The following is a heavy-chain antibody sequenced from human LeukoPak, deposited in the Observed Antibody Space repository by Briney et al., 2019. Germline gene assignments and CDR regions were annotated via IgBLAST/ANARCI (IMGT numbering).Heavy chain of an antibody. J-gene: IGHJ3*02. Sequence: GGSLRLSCAASGFTFSSYAMSWVRQAPGKGLEWVSAISGSGGRTYYADSVKGRFTISGDNAKNTLYLEMNSLRAEDTAVYYCARSGRGGAFDIWGHGTMVTVSS. D-gene: IGHD1-26*01. CDR1: GFTFSSYA. CDR2: ISGSGGRT. V-gene: IGHV3-23*01. CDR3: ARSGRGGAFDI.